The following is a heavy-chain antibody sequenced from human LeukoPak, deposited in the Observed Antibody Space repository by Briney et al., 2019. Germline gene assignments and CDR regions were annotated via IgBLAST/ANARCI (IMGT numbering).Heavy chain of an antibody. CDR3: ARDDQQLVLGY. D-gene: IGHD6-13*01. CDR1: GGSISSHY. Sequence: SETLSLTCAVSGGSISSHYWSWIRQPPGKGLEWIGYIYYSGSTNYNPSLKSQVTISVDTSKNQFSLKLSSVTAADTAVYYCARDDQQLVLGYWGQGTLVTVSS. V-gene: IGHV4-59*11. CDR2: IYYSGST. J-gene: IGHJ4*02.